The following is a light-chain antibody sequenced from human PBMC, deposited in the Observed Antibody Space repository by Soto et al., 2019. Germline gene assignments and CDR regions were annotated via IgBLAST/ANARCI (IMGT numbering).Light chain of an antibody. CDR3: CSYAGSSTLDVV. J-gene: IGLJ2*01. V-gene: IGLV2-23*01. CDR2: EGS. Sequence: QSALTQPASVSGSPGQSITISCTGTSSDVGSYKLVSWYQQHPGKAPKLMIYEGSKRPSGVSNRFSGSKSGNTASLTISGLQAEDEADYYCCSYAGSSTLDVVFGGGTKLTV. CDR1: SSDVGSYKL.